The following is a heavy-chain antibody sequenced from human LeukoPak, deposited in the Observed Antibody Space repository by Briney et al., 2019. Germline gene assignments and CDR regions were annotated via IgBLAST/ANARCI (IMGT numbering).Heavy chain of an antibody. J-gene: IGHJ5*02. D-gene: IGHD3-10*01. V-gene: IGHV4-59*08. CDR1: GASINSYW. CDR2: IHHSGGT. CDR3: ARVDGSGSKRWFDP. Sequence: SETLSLTCSVSGASINSYWWSWIRQPPGRGLEWIAYIHHSGGTNYNPSLKSRVTISLDTSKNQVSLMLTSVTAADTAVYYCARVDGSGSKRWFDPWGQGVPVTVSS.